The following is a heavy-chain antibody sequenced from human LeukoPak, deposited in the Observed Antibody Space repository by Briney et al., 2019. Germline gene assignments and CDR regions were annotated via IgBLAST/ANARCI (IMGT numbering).Heavy chain of an antibody. CDR1: GFTLSSRW. D-gene: IGHD3-3*01. CDR3: ATYDSWSGYNIAY. Sequence: GGSLRLSCVVSGFTLSSRWMMWVRQAPGEGLEWMTNTNRDGSEKNYVDSVKGRFTITRDNAENSLYLQMNSLKVEDSAIYYCATYDSWSGYNIAYWGQGTLVTVSS. J-gene: IGHJ4*02. V-gene: IGHV3-7*03. CDR2: TNRDGSEK.